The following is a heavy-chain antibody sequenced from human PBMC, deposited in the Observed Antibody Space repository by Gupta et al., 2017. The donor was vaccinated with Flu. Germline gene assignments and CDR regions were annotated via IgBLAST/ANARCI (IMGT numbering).Heavy chain of an antibody. CDR1: GYTFTSYG. CDR3: ARDHPGDYGDYVTNEYFQH. D-gene: IGHD4-17*01. CDR2: ISAYNGNT. V-gene: IGHV1-18*01. Sequence: QVQLVQSGAEVKKPGASVKVSCKASGYTFTSYGISWVRQAPGQGLEWMGWISAYNGNTNYAQKLQGRVTMTTDTSTSTAYMELRSLRSDDTAVYYCARDHPGDYGDYVTNEYFQHWGQGTLVTVSS. J-gene: IGHJ1*01.